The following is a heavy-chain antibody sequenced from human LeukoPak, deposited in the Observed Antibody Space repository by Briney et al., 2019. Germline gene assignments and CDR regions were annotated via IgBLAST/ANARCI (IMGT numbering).Heavy chain of an antibody. D-gene: IGHD7-27*01. CDR1: GFTFKDHW. V-gene: IGHV3-7*01. Sequence: SGGSLRLSCVGSGFTFKDHWMVWVRQAPGKGLEWVANMKQDGSEQYYGDSVRGRFTISRDNAKNSLYLRMTSLRAADTAVYYCARDANWASDYWGQGTLVTVSS. CDR2: MKQDGSEQ. CDR3: ARDANWASDY. J-gene: IGHJ4*02.